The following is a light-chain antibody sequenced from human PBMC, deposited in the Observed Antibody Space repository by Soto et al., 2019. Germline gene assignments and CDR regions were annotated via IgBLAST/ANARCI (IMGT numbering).Light chain of an antibody. CDR1: SSDIGNYNY. CDR2: DVS. Sequence: QSALTQPASVSGSPGQSITISCAGTSSDIGNYNYVSWYQQYPGKAPKLMIYDVSSRPSGVSSRFSGSKSGNTASLTISGLQAEDEADYYCTSYTTSSTLVFGGGTKLTV. CDR3: TSYTTSSTLV. J-gene: IGLJ2*01. V-gene: IGLV2-14*01.